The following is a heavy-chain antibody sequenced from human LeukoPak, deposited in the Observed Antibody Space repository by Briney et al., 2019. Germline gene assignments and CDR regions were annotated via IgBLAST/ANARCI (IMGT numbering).Heavy chain of an antibody. Sequence: GGSLRLSCAASGFTFSSYGMSWVRQTPGKGLEWVSSISGSGGGTFCADSVKGRFTISRDNSKSTLFLQMNSLRVEDTAVYCCAKFMTTVVTTQPFDYWGQGTLVTVSS. V-gene: IGHV3-23*01. CDR1: GFTFSSYG. CDR3: AKFMTTVVTTQPFDY. J-gene: IGHJ4*02. D-gene: IGHD4-23*01. CDR2: ISGSGGGT.